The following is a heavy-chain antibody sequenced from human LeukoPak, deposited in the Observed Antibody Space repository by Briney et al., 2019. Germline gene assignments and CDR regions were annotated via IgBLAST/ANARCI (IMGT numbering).Heavy chain of an antibody. D-gene: IGHD2-21*02. CDR2: IYYSGST. CDR1: GGSISSYY. V-gene: IGHV4-59*01. CDR3: ARSPPSVVVTLFDY. Sequence: SETLSLTCTVSGGSISSYYWSWIRQPPGKGLEWIGYIYYSGSTNYNPSLKSRATISVDTSKNQFSLKLSSVTAADTAVYYCARSPPSVVVTLFDYWGQGTLVTVSS. J-gene: IGHJ4*02.